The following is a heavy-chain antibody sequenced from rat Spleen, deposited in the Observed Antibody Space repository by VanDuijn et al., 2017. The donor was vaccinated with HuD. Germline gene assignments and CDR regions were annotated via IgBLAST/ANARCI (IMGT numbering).Heavy chain of an antibody. CDR3: ARRYYSGFDY. CDR2: SIYDGSSI. CDR1: GFTFSDFV. V-gene: IGHV5-17*01. D-gene: IGHD1-1*01. Sequence: EVQLVESGGGLVQPGRSLKLSCAASGFTFSDFVMAWVRQAPKKGLEWVATSIYDGSSIYYRDSVKGRFTISRDNAKSTLYLQMDSLRSEDTATYYCARRYYSGFDYWGQGVMVTVSS. J-gene: IGHJ2*01.